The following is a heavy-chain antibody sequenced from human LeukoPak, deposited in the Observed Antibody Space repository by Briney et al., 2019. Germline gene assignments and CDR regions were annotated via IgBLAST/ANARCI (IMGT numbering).Heavy chain of an antibody. V-gene: IGHV1-69*04. J-gene: IGHJ3*02. CDR2: SIPIFGIA. D-gene: IGHD3-16*02. CDR3: AKPGRYDYVWGSYRYSDAFHI. CDR1: GGTFSSYA. Sequence: ASVKVSCKASGGTFSSYAISWVRQAPGQGLEWTGRSIPIFGIANYAQKFQGRVTITADKSTSTPYMELSSLRSEDTAVYYCAKPGRYDYVWGSYRYSDAFHIWGQGTMVTVSS.